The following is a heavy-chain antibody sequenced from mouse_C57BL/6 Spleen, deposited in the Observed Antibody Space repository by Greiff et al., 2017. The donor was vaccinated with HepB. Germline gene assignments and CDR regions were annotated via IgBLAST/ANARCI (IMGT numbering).Heavy chain of an antibody. J-gene: IGHJ4*01. Sequence: VQLQESGPGLVQPSQSLSITCTVSGFSLTSYGVHWVRQSPGKGLEWLGVIWRGGSTDYNAAFMSRLSITKDNSKSQVFFKMNSLQADDTAIYYCAKDLYYGSSYEGYAMDYWGQGTSVTVSS. D-gene: IGHD1-1*01. CDR1: GFSLTSYG. CDR2: IWRGGST. CDR3: AKDLYYGSSYEGYAMDY. V-gene: IGHV2-5*01.